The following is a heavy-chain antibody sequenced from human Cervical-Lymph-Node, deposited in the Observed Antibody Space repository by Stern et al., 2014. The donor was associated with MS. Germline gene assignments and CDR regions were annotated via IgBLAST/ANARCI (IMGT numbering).Heavy chain of an antibody. CDR1: GGSFSSSNW. CDR3: VYGCFHSPFAY. J-gene: IGHJ4*02. V-gene: IGHV4-4*02. D-gene: IGHD3-16*01. Sequence: QMQLQESGPGLVKPSGTLSLTCTVSGGSFSSSNWWCWVRTTPGKGLESIGQISHSGSTSYTPSLKSRVTMSIDKSKRQFSLNLISVISADTAVYYCVYGCFHSPFAYWGQGKLVTVSS. CDR2: ISHSGST.